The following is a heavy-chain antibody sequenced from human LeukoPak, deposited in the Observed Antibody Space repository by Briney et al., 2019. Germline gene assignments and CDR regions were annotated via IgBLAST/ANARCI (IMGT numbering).Heavy chain of an antibody. CDR1: GSTFDDYA. Sequence: PGGSLRLSCAASGSTFDDYAMHWVRQAPGKGLEWVSGISWNSGSIGYADSVKGRFTISRDNAKNSLYLQMNSLRAEDTALYYCAKGYSSGWYYFDYWGQGTLVTVSS. CDR3: AKGYSSGWYYFDY. J-gene: IGHJ4*02. D-gene: IGHD6-19*01. CDR2: ISWNSGSI. V-gene: IGHV3-9*01.